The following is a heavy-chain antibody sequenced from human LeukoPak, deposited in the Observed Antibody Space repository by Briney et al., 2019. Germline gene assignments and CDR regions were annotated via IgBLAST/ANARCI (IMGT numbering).Heavy chain of an antibody. Sequence: RALVLSCAAAGFTFRSYGMRGGRRAPGKGLGGVAVLSYDRSNKYYADSLKRRFTISRDNSKNTLYLQMNSLRAEDTAVYYCAKVGGLGYSPGYWGQGTLVTVSS. V-gene: IGHV3-30*18. CDR2: LSYDRSNK. J-gene: IGHJ4*02. CDR3: AKVGGLGYSPGY. D-gene: IGHD2-15*01. CDR1: GFTFRSYG.